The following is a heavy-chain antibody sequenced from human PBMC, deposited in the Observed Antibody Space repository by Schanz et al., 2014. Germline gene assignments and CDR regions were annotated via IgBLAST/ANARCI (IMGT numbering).Heavy chain of an antibody. CDR1: GFTVSSNY. CDR3: ARDEGRDGYNLAFDV. J-gene: IGHJ3*01. V-gene: IGHV3-53*01. D-gene: IGHD5-12*01. CDR2: VYMSAAST. Sequence: EVQLVESGGGLIQPGGSLRLSCAVSGFTVSSNYMSWVRQAPGKGLEWVSTVYMSAASTRYADSVKGRFIISRDSSKNTLLLQLNSLRPEDTARYFCARDEGRDGYNLAFDVWGQGTLVTVS.